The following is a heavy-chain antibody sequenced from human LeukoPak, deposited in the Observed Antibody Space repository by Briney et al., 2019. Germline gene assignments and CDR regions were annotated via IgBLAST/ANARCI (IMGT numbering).Heavy chain of an antibody. CDR1: GYTFTSYD. Sequence: GASVKVSCKASGYTFTSYDIDWVRQATGQGLEWMGWMNPNSGNTGYAQKFQGRVTMTRNTSIGTAYMELSSLRSEDTAVYYCARKAVVVAATPVYYYYYYMDVWGKGTTVTISS. J-gene: IGHJ6*03. V-gene: IGHV1-8*01. CDR3: ARKAVVVAATPVYYYYYYMDV. D-gene: IGHD2-15*01. CDR2: MNPNSGNT.